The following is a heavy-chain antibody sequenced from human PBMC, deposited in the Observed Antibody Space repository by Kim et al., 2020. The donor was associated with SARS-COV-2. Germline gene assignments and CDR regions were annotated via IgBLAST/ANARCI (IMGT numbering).Heavy chain of an antibody. D-gene: IGHD3-10*01. V-gene: IGHV4-59*01. Sequence: SETLSLTCTVSGGSISSYYWSWIRQPPGKGLEWIGYIYYSGSTNYNPSLKSRVTISVDTSKNQFSLKLSSVTAADTAVYYCAREGWGSRGYGSGSNWFDPWGQGTLVTVSS. CDR1: GGSISSYY. CDR2: IYYSGST. CDR3: AREGWGSRGYGSGSNWFDP. J-gene: IGHJ5*02.